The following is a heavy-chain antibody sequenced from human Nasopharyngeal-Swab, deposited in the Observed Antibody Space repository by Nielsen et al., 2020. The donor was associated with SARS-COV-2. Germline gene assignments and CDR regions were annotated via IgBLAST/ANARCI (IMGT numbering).Heavy chain of an antibody. D-gene: IGHD5-18*01. CDR2: IYDSGST. Sequence: WIRQPPGKGLEWIGYIYDSGSTNYNPSLKSRVTMSVDTSTDQFSLKLRSVTAADPSVYYCARDRGYSYGDPLSYFDYWGQGTLVTVSS. V-gene: IGHV4-59*01. J-gene: IGHJ4*02. CDR3: ARDRGYSYGDPLSYFDY.